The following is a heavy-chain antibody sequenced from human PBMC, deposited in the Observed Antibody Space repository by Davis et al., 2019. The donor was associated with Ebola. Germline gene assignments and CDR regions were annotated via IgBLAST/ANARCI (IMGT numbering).Heavy chain of an antibody. CDR3: AKVDDYSKYNTLYYYYGMDV. J-gene: IGHJ6*02. D-gene: IGHD4-11*01. V-gene: IGHV3-23*01. CDR2: ISGSGGST. CDR1: GFTFSSYA. Sequence: PGGSLRLSCAASGFTFSSYAMSWVRQAPGKGLEWVSAISGSGGSTYYADSVKGRFTISRDNSKNTLYLQVNSLRVEDTAVYFCAKVDDYSKYNTLYYYYGMDVWGQGTTVTVSS.